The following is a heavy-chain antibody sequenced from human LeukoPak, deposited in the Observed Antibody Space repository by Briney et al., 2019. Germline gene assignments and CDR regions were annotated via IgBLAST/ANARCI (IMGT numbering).Heavy chain of an antibody. V-gene: IGHV3-23*01. CDR2: ISGSGGST. CDR3: AKDANYGSGRLDVDY. D-gene: IGHD3-10*01. J-gene: IGHJ4*02. CDR1: EFTFTTYA. Sequence: GGSLRLSCAASEFTFTTYAMSGVRQAPGRGLEWVSPISGSGGSTYYADSVKGRFTISRDNSKNTLYLQMNSLRAEDTAVYYCAKDANYGSGRLDVDYWGQGTLVTVSS.